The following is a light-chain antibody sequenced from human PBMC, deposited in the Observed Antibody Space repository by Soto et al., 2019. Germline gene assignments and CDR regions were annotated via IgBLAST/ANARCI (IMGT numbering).Light chain of an antibody. CDR1: QSISRY. Sequence: DIQMTQSPSSLSASVGDRVTVTCRAGQSISRYLNWYQQRPGKAPKLLIYSASSLQTGVPSRFSGSGSGTDFTLTISSLQPEDFAVYYCQQYGGSTYTFGQGTKVEIK. V-gene: IGKV1-39*01. J-gene: IGKJ2*01. CDR2: SAS. CDR3: QQYGGSTYT.